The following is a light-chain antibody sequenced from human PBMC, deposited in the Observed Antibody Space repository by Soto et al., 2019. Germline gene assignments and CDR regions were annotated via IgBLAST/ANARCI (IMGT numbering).Light chain of an antibody. V-gene: IGKV1-12*01. CDR3: LQAKSFPRT. J-gene: IGKJ4*01. Sequence: DIQMTQSPSPLSASVGDKVTITCRASQDVSIWLAWFQQKPGEAPKLLIYGASSLQSGVPSRFSGTGSGTDFTLTINSLQPEDFATYYCLQAKSFPRTFGGGTKVEVK. CDR1: QDVSIW. CDR2: GAS.